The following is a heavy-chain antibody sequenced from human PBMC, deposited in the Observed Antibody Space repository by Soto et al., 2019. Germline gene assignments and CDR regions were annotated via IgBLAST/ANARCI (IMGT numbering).Heavy chain of an antibody. J-gene: IGHJ4*02. V-gene: IGHV4-59*08. CDR1: GGSISSYY. CDR2: IYYSGST. CDR3: ARRYGYSFDY. Sequence: PSETLSLTCTGSGGSISSYYWSWIRQPPGKGLEWIGYIYYSGSTNYNPSLKSRVTISVDTSKNQFSLKLSSVTAADTAVYYCARRYGYSFDYWGQGTLVTVSS. D-gene: IGHD1-1*01.